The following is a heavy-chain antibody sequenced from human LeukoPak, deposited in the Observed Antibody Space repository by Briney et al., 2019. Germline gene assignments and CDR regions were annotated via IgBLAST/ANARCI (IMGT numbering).Heavy chain of an antibody. CDR1: GFTFSIHA. J-gene: IGHJ4*02. Sequence: GGSLRLSCAASGFTFSIHAMNWVRQAPGKGLEWVSVITGNSVNTFYADSVKGRFTISRDNSKNTLYMYMNSLRAEDAAVYYCVKAASGGWYDTNFDYWGQGTPVTVSS. CDR2: ITGNSVNT. CDR3: VKAASGGWYDTNFDY. D-gene: IGHD6-19*01. V-gene: IGHV3-23*01.